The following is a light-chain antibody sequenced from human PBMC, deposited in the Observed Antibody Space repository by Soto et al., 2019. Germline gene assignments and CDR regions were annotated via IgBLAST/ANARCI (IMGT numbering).Light chain of an antibody. J-gene: IGLJ2*01. Sequence: QSALTQPRSVSGSPGQSVTISCTGTSSDVGGYNYVSRYQHHPGKAPKLMIYDVSKRPSGVPDRFSGSKSGNTASLTISGLQAEDEADYYCCSYAGSYTFVFGGGTKLTVL. CDR3: CSYAGSYTFV. CDR2: DVS. CDR1: SSDVGGYNY. V-gene: IGLV2-11*01.